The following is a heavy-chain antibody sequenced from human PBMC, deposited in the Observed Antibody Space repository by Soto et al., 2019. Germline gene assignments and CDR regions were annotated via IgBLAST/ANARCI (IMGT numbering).Heavy chain of an antibody. D-gene: IGHD6-13*01. CDR3: ARDLITSWYAGMDV. CDR2: IKKDGTET. CDR1: GFAFSDHW. Sequence: VGSLRLSCVASGFAFSDHWMSWVRQAPGQGLEWVANIKKDGTETYYVDSVKGRFSISRDNAKDSVYLQMNSLRAEDTAVYYCARDLITSWYAGMDVWGQGTTVTVSS. V-gene: IGHV3-7*03. J-gene: IGHJ6*02.